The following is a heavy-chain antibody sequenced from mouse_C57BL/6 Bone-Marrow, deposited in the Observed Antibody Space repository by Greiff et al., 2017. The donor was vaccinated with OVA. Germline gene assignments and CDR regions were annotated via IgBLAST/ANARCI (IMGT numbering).Heavy chain of an antibody. CDR2: IDPETGGT. J-gene: IGHJ4*01. CDR1: GYTFTDYE. D-gene: IGHD2-5*01. Sequence: QVQLKQSGAELVRPGASVTLSCKASGYTFTDYEMHWVKQTPVHGLEWIGAIDPETGGTAYNQKFKGKAILTADKSSSTAYMELRSLTSEDSAVYYCKRGYSNYYAMDYWGQGTSVTVSS. CDR3: KRGYSNYYAMDY. V-gene: IGHV1-15*01.